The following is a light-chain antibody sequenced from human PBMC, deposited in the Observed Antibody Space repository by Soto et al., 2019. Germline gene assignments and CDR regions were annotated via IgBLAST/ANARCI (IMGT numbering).Light chain of an antibody. CDR1: QTLYNN. CDR2: GAS. J-gene: IGKJ4*01. V-gene: IGKV3-15*01. CDR3: QQYSDCPLT. Sequence: EIVMTQSPATLSVSPGERATLSCRASQTLYNNLAWYQQKLGQAPRLLIYGASARTTDIPARFSGSGSGTVFTPTISGLQSEDFASYDCQQYSDCPLTFGGGTKVEIK.